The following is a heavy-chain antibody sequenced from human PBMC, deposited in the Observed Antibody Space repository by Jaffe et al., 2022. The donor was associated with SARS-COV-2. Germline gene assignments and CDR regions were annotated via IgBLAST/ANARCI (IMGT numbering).Heavy chain of an antibody. V-gene: IGHV4-39*01. Sequence: QLQLQESGPGLVKPSETLSLTCTVSGGSISSSSYYWGWIRQPPGKGLEWIGSIYYSGSTYYNPSLKSRVTISVDTSKNQFSLKLSSVTAADTAVYYCANTPGIAAAGTLEDYYYYGMDVWGQGTTVTVSS. CDR1: GGSISSSSYY. D-gene: IGHD6-13*01. CDR2: IYYSGST. J-gene: IGHJ6*02. CDR3: ANTPGIAAAGTLEDYYYYGMDV.